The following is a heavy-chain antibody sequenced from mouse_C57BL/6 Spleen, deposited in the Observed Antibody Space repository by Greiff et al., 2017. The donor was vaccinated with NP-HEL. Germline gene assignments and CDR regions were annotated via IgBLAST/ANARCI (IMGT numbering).Heavy chain of an antibody. J-gene: IGHJ4*01. Sequence: QVQLQQSGPELVKPGASVKISCKASGYAFSSSWMNWVKQRPGKGLEWIGRIYPGDGVTNYNGKFKGKATLTADKSSSTAYMQLSSLTSEDSAVYFCARSSTVVPYYAMDYWGQGTSVTVSS. D-gene: IGHD1-1*01. CDR1: GYAFSSSW. CDR3: ARSSTVVPYYAMDY. CDR2: IYPGDGVT. V-gene: IGHV1-82*01.